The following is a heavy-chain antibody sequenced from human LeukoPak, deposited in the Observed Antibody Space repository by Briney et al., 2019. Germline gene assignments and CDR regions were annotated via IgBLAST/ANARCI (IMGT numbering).Heavy chain of an antibody. D-gene: IGHD6-13*01. J-gene: IGHJ4*02. Sequence: AGGSLRLSCAASGFTFNTYSMSWVRQAPGKGLEWVSYISSSGGTIYYADSVRGRFTISRDNGRNSLYLQMNSLRDEDTAVYYCAKDRYSSSYYVFDYWGQGTLVTVSS. V-gene: IGHV3-48*02. CDR3: AKDRYSSSYYVFDY. CDR1: GFTFNTYS. CDR2: ISSSGGTI.